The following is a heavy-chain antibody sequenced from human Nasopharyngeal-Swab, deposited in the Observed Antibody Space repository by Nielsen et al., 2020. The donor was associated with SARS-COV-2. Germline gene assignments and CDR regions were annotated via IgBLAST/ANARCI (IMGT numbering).Heavy chain of an antibody. J-gene: IGHJ3*02. V-gene: IGHV3-11*06. CDR3: ARDAAAGSGAFDI. CDR1: RFTFSDYY. Sequence: GGSLRLSCAASRFTFSDYYMSWIRRAPGKGLEWVSYISSSSSYTNYADSVKGRFTISRDNAKNSLYLQMNSLRAEDTAVYYCARDAAAGSGAFDIWGQGTMVTVSS. D-gene: IGHD6-13*01. CDR2: ISSSSSYT.